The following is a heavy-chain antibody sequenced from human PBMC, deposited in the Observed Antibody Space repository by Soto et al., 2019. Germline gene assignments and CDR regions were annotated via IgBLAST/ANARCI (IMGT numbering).Heavy chain of an antibody. Sequence: PGGSLRLSCAASGFTFDDYAMHWVRQAPGKGLEWVSGINWNSGSIGYADSVKGRFTISRDDSKNTLYLQMNSLKTEDTAVYYCTTGIVVVIPSGMDVWGQGTTVTVSS. CDR1: GFTFDDYA. J-gene: IGHJ6*02. CDR2: INWNSGSI. CDR3: TTGIVVVIPSGMDV. V-gene: IGHV3-9*01. D-gene: IGHD3-22*01.